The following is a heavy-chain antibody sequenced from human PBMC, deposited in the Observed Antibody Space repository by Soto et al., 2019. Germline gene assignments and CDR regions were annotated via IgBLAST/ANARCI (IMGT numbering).Heavy chain of an antibody. J-gene: IGHJ6*04. CDR3: ARLENYLDWLLGDMGSYYYGMGV. CDR2: IRRSNRYI. D-gene: IGHD3-9*01. V-gene: IGHV3-21*01. Sequence: PGGSLRLSCAASGITFNSYSMNWVRQAPGKGLEWVSSIRRSNRYIDYADSVKCRCTSSRDNAKNSLYLQMNSLSGEDTAVYYCARLENYLDWLLGDMGSYYYGMGVWGGWTRVTVSS. CDR1: GITFNSYS.